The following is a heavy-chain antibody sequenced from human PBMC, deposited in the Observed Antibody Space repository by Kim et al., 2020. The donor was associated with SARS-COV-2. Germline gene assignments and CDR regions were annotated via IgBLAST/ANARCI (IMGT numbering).Heavy chain of an antibody. Sequence: PSLKSRVTISVDTSKNQFSLKLSSVTAADTAVYYCARGSIAAAGRGYFDYWGQGTLVTVSS. CDR3: ARGSIAAAGRGYFDY. V-gene: IGHV4-34*01. D-gene: IGHD6-13*01. J-gene: IGHJ4*02.